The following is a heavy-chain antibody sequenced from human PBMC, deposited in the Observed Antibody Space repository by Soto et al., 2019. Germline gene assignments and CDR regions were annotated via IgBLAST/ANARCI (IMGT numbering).Heavy chain of an antibody. V-gene: IGHV3-15*01. J-gene: IGHJ6*02. CDR2: IKSKTDGGTT. Sequence: GGSLRLSCAASGFTFSSYAMSWVRQAPGKGLEWVGRIKSKTDGGTTDYAAPVKGRFTISRDDSKNTLYLQMNSLKTEDTAVYYCTTAGKEIPNGWGMDVWGQGTTVTVSS. CDR3: TTAGKEIPNGWGMDV. CDR1: GFTFSSYA. D-gene: IGHD3-10*01.